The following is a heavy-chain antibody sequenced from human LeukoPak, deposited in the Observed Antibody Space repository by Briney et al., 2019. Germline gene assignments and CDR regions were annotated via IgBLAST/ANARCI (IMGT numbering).Heavy chain of an antibody. D-gene: IGHD5-18*01. J-gene: IGHJ4*02. CDR2: INPNSGDT. V-gene: IGHV1-2*02. CDR3: ARGLDFGYTDVVPFDF. CDR1: GYFFTGYY. Sequence: ASVKVSCKASGYFFTGYYMHWVRQAPGQGLEWMGWINPNSGDTKYAQNFQGRVTMTRDLSISTAYMDLTRLRSGDTAVYYCARGLDFGYTDVVPFDFWGQGAVLTLSS.